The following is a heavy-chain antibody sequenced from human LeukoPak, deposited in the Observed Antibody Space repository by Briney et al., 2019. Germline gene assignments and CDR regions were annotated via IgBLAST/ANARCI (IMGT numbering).Heavy chain of an antibody. V-gene: IGHV4-39*07. Sequence: SETLSLTCTVSGGSISSSSYYWGWIRQPPGKGLEWIGSIYYSGSTYYNPSLKSRVTISVDTSKNQFSLKLSSVTAADTAVYYCARGPRGWYFSSFDYWGQGTLVTVSS. CDR2: IYYSGST. D-gene: IGHD6-19*01. CDR3: ARGPRGWYFSSFDY. J-gene: IGHJ4*02. CDR1: GGSISSSSYY.